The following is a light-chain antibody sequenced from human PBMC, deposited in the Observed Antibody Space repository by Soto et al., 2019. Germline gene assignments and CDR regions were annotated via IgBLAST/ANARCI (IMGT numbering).Light chain of an antibody. CDR3: HSFDSSLSGAL. CDR2: GAT. J-gene: IGLJ3*02. V-gene: IGLV1-40*01. CDR1: SSNIGAGND. Sequence: QSVLTQPPSVSGAPGQRVTISCSGSSSNIGAGNDVHWYQQLPGAAPKLLIFGATRRPSGVPDRFSGSRSGNSAFLAITGLQVEDESVYYCHSFDSSLSGALFGGGTKLTVL.